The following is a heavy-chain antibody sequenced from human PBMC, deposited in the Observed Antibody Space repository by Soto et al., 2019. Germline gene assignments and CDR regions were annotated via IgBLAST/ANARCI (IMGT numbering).Heavy chain of an antibody. CDR3: AKHTRGYSYGYRNSVDSYYFDY. Sequence: GGSLRLSCAASGFTFSSYAMSWVRQAPGKGLEWVSAISGSGGSTYYADSVKGRFTISRDNSKNTLYLQMNSLRAEDTAVYYCAKHTRGYSYGYRNSVDSYYFDYWGQGTLVTVSS. CDR2: ISGSGGST. CDR1: GFTFSSYA. V-gene: IGHV3-23*01. D-gene: IGHD5-18*01. J-gene: IGHJ4*02.